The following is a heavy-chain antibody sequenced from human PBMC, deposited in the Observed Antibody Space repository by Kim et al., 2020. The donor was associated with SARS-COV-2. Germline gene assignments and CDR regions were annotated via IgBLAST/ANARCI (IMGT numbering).Heavy chain of an antibody. D-gene: IGHD2-21*01. J-gene: IGHJ4*02. CDR1: GYTFTSYG. V-gene: IGHV1-18*01. CDR3: ARDHSVYCGGDCYSNY. Sequence: ASVKVSCKASGYTFTSYGISWVRQAPGQGLEWMGWISAYNGNTNYAQKLQGRVTMTTDTSTSTAYMELRSLRSDDTAVYYCARDHSVYCGGDCYSNYWGQGTLVTVSS. CDR2: ISAYNGNT.